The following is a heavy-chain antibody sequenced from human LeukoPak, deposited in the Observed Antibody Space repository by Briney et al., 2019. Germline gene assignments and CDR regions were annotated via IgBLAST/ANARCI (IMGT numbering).Heavy chain of an antibody. CDR2: ISAYNGNT. D-gene: IGHD1-26*01. Sequence: ASVKVSCKASGYTFTSYGISWVRQAPGQGLEWMGWISAYNGNTNYAQKLQGRVTMTTDTSTSTAYMELRSLRSDDTAVDYCASSGGGATKYNWFDPWGQGTLVTVSS. CDR3: ASSGGGATKYNWFDP. V-gene: IGHV1-18*01. CDR1: GYTFTSYG. J-gene: IGHJ5*02.